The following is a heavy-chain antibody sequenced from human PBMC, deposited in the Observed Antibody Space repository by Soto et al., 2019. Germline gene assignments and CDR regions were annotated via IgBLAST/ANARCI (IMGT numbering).Heavy chain of an antibody. CDR2: INPSGGST. Sequence: QVQLVQSGAEVKKPGASVKVSCKASGYTFTSYYMHWVRQAPGQGLEWMGIINPSGGSTSYAQKFQGRVTMTRDTSTSTVYMELSSLRSEDTAVYYCAREDNIVVVPAAPEMGNASDIWGQGTMVTVSS. D-gene: IGHD2-2*01. CDR1: GYTFTSYY. CDR3: AREDNIVVVPAAPEMGNASDI. J-gene: IGHJ3*02. V-gene: IGHV1-46*03.